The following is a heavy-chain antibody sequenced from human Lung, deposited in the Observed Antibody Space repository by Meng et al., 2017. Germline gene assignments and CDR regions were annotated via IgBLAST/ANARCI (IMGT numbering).Heavy chain of an antibody. CDR1: GDSITRTQW. Sequence: HLQGPGHSLVQPSGTLSLACAVSGDSITRTQWWSWLRQTPGKGLEWIGEISHSGSTVYRPSLQGRVSISLDKSNNEFSLKLTSVTAADTAVYYCARETLRELGLFHYWGQGILVTVSS. J-gene: IGHJ4*02. CDR2: ISHSGST. CDR3: ARETLRELGLFHY. D-gene: IGHD1-7*01. V-gene: IGHV4-4*02.